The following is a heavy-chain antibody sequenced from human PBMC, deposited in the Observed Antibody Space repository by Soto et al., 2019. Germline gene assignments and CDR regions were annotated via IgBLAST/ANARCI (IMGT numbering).Heavy chain of an antibody. J-gene: IGHJ6*04. V-gene: IGHV1-8*01. CDR1: GYTFTSYD. CDR3: ARGPDWQYWDYYYGMDL. CDR2: MNPNSGNT. D-gene: IGHD2-15*01. Sequence: ASVKVSCKASGYTFTSYDSNWVRQATGQGLEWMGWMNPNSGNTGYAQKFQGRVTMTRNTSISTAYMELSSLRSEDTAVYYCARGPDWQYWDYYYGMDLWGKGTKVTVS.